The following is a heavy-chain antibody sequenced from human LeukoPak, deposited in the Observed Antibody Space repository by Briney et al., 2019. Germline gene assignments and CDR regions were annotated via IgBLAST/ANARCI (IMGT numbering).Heavy chain of an antibody. CDR3: GRLRPHYSNYDLGYFDY. D-gene: IGHD4-11*01. Sequence: PSETLSLTCTVSGGSISSGSYYWVWIRQPPGKGLEWIGSIYYSGSTYYNPSLKSRVTISVDTPKNQFSLKLSSVTAADTAVYYCGRLRPHYSNYDLGYFDYWGQGTLVTVSS. CDR1: GGSISSGSYY. CDR2: IYYSGST. V-gene: IGHV4-39*01. J-gene: IGHJ4*02.